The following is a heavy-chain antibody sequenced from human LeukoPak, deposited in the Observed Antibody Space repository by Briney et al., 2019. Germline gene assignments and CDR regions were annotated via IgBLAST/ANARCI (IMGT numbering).Heavy chain of an antibody. CDR3: ARAKWFGELFGGVWFDP. D-gene: IGHD3-10*01. CDR1: GYTFTSYY. CDR2: ISAYNGNT. V-gene: IGHV1-18*04. J-gene: IGHJ5*02. Sequence: GASVKVSCKASGYTFTSYYIHWVRQAPGQGLEWMGWISAYNGNTNYAQKLQGRVTMTTDTSTSTAYMELRSLRSDDTAVYYCARAKWFGELFGGVWFDPWGQGTLVTVSS.